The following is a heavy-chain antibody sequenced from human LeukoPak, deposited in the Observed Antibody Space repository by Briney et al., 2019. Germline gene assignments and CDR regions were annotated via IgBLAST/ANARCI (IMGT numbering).Heavy chain of an antibody. CDR2: INHSGST. Sequence: SETLSLTCAVYGGSFSGYYWSWIRQPPGKGLEWIGEINHSGSTNYNPSLKSRVTISVDTSKNQFSLKVSSVTAADTAVYYCARGRDLLDYWGQGTLVTVSS. V-gene: IGHV4-34*01. CDR1: GGSFSGYY. J-gene: IGHJ4*02. CDR3: ARGRDLLDY.